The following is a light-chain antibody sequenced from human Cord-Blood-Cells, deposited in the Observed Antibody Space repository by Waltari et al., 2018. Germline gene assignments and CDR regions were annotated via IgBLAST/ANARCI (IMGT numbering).Light chain of an antibody. Sequence: EIVLTQSPATLSSSPGVRATLTCRASPSVSGYLAWYPQKPSQAPRPLIYDASNRATGIPARFSGSGSGTDFTLTISSREPEDFAVYYCQPRSNWPRTFGQGTKVGIK. CDR2: DAS. CDR3: QPRSNWPRT. V-gene: IGKV3-11*01. J-gene: IGKJ1*01. CDR1: PSVSGY.